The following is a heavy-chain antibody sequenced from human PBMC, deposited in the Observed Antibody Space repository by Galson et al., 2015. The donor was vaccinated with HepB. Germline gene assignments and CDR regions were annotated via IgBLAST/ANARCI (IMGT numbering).Heavy chain of an antibody. D-gene: IGHD4-17*01. Sequence: SLRLSCAASGFTFSSSAMSWVRQAPGKGLEWVSGIGGSGITTYYADSVKGRFTISRDNSKNTLYLQMNSLRAEDTAVYYCARPKWATVIAFDIWGQGIMATVSS. CDR3: ARPKWATVIAFDI. J-gene: IGHJ3*02. CDR1: GFTFSSSA. V-gene: IGHV3-23*01. CDR2: IGGSGITT.